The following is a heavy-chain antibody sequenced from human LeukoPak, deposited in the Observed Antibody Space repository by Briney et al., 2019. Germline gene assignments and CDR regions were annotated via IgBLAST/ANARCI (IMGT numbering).Heavy chain of an antibody. J-gene: IGHJ4*02. CDR1: GGSISSYY. V-gene: IGHV4-59*05. CDR2: IYYSGST. CDR3: ARQDYGSGSSQTTFDY. D-gene: IGHD3-10*01. Sequence: SETLSLTCTVSGGSISSYYWSWIRQPAGKGLEWIGSIYYSGSTYYNPSLKSRVTISVDTSKNQFSLKLSSVTAADTAVYYCARQDYGSGSSQTTFDYWGQGTLVTVSS.